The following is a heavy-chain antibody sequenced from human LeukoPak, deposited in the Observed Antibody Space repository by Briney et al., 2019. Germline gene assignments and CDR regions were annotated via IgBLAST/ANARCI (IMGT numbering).Heavy chain of an antibody. V-gene: IGHV4-31*03. D-gene: IGHD1-20*01. Sequence: SETLSLTCTVSGGSISSGGYYWSWIRQHPGKGLEWIGYIYYGGSTYYNPSLKSRVTISVDTSKNQFSLKLSSVTAADTAVYYCAREAPSGITGTTEYGMDVWGQGTTVTVSS. CDR1: GGSISSGGYY. CDR2: IYYGGST. CDR3: AREAPSGITGTTEYGMDV. J-gene: IGHJ6*02.